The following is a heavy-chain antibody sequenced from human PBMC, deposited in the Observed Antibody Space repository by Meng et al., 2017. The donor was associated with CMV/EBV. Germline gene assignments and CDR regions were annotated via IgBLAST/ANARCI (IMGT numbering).Heavy chain of an antibody. CDR2: IRYDGSNK. D-gene: IGHD2-2*03. CDR3: AKDLVDIVVVPAATDYYYYGMDV. V-gene: IGHV3-30*02. J-gene: IGHJ6*02. CDR1: GFTFSSYG. Sequence: GGSLRLSCAASGFTFSSYGMHWVRQAPGKGLEWVAFIRYDGSNKYYADFVKGRFTISRDNSKNTLYLQMNSLRAEDTAVYYCAKDLVDIVVVPAATDYYYYGMDVWGQGTTVTVSS.